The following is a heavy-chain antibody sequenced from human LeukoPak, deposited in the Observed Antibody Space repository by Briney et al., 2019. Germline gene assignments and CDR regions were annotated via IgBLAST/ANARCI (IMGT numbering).Heavy chain of an antibody. Sequence: GGSLRLSCAASGFTVSSNYMSWVRQAPGKGLEWVSVIYSGGSTYYADSVKGRFTISRDNSKNTLYLQMNSLRAEDTAVYYCARDSGTAAAGYFDYWGQGTLVTVSS. CDR1: GFTVSSNY. D-gene: IGHD6-13*01. CDR2: IYSGGST. V-gene: IGHV3-53*01. J-gene: IGHJ4*02. CDR3: ARDSGTAAAGYFDY.